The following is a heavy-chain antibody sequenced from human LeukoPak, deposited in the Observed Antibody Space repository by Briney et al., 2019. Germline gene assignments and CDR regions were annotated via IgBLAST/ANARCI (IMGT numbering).Heavy chain of an antibody. V-gene: IGHV3-33*01. J-gene: IGHJ4*02. Sequence: GRSLRLSCAASGLTFSTYTMHWVRQAPGKGLEWVAVIWSDGSNENYADSVKGRFTISRDNSKNTLYLQMDSLGAEETAVYYCARALRGWPLDYWGQGTLVTVSS. CDR3: ARALRGWPLDY. CDR1: GLTFSTYT. CDR2: IWSDGSNE. D-gene: IGHD6-19*01.